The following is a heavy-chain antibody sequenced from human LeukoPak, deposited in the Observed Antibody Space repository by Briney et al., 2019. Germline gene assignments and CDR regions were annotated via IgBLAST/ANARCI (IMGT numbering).Heavy chain of an antibody. CDR1: GFTFSSYA. CDR3: AKKGPYYYDSSGYSLPTEYFQH. J-gene: IGHJ1*01. CDR2: ISGSGGST. D-gene: IGHD3-22*01. V-gene: IGHV3-23*01. Sequence: GGSLRLSCAASGFTFSSYAMSWVRQAPGKGLEWVSAISGSGGSTYYADSVKGRFTISRDNSKNTLYLRMNSLRAEDTAVYYCAKKGPYYYDSSGYSLPTEYFQHWGQGTLVTVSS.